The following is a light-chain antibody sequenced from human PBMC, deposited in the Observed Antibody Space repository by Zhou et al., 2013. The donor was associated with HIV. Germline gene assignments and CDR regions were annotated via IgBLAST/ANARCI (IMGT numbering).Light chain of an antibody. J-gene: IGKJ1*01. CDR2: GAS. CDR1: HTISANY. CDR3: HQYSLAPLT. Sequence: EIVLTQSPGTLSLSPGEGATLSCRASHTISANYLAWYQQKPGQAPRLLVYGASTRATGIPDRFSGSGSGTDFTLTISRLEPEDFAVYYCHQYSLAPLTFGPGTKVDI. V-gene: IGKV3-20*01.